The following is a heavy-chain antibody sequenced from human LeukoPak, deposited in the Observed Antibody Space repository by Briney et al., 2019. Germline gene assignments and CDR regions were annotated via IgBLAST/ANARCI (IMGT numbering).Heavy chain of an antibody. CDR3: ARLLSSSWYGSYYYYYMDV. Sequence: GASVKLSCTASGYTFTSYDINWVRQATGQGLEWMGWMNPNSGNTGYAHKFQGRITMTRNTYISTAYMELNSLRSEDTAVYYCARLLSSSWYGSYYYYYMDVWGKGTTVSISS. CDR1: GYTFTSYD. V-gene: IGHV1-8*02. CDR2: MNPNSGNT. D-gene: IGHD6-13*01. J-gene: IGHJ6*03.